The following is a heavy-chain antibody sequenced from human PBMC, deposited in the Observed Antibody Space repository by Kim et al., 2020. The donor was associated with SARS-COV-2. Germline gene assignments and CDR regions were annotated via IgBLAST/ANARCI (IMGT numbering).Heavy chain of an antibody. CDR3: ARGRVRQLPPPYY. Sequence: SETLSLTCAVYGGSFSGYYWSWIRQSPGKGLEWIGEINHSGSTSYNSSLKSRVTISADTSKNQFSLKLSAVTAADTGVYFCARGRVRQLPPPYY. D-gene: IGHD6-6*01. CDR1: GGSFSGYY. J-gene: IGHJ6*01. V-gene: IGHV4-34*01. CDR2: INHSGST.